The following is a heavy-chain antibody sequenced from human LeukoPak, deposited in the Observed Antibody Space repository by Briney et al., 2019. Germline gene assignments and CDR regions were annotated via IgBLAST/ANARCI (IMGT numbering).Heavy chain of an antibody. V-gene: IGHV1-46*01. J-gene: IGHJ6*03. CDR1: GYTFTSYY. CDR3: ARDGSGSGSYYYFLDV. D-gene: IGHD3-10*01. Sequence: ASVKVSCKASGYTFTSYYMHWVRQAPGQGLEWMGIINPSGGSTSYAQKFQGRVTMTRDTSTRKVYMELSSLRSEDTAVYYCARDGSGSGSYYYFLDVWGKGTTVTVSS. CDR2: INPSGGST.